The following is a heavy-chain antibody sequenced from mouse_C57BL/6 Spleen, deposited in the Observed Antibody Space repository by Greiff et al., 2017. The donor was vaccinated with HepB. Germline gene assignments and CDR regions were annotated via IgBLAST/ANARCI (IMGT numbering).Heavy chain of an antibody. J-gene: IGHJ1*03. Sequence: VQLQQSGAELAKPGASVKLSCKASGYTFTSYWMHWVKQRPGQGLEWIGYINPSSGYTKYNQKFKDKATLTADKSSSTAYMQLSSLTYEDSAVYHCAKGGSSFYWYFDVWGTGTTVTVSS. CDR3: AKGGSSFYWYFDV. D-gene: IGHD1-1*01. CDR2: INPSSGYT. CDR1: GYTFTSYW. V-gene: IGHV1-7*01.